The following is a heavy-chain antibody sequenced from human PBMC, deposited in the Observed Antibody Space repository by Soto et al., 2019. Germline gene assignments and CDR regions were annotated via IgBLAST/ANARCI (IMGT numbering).Heavy chain of an antibody. CDR1: GGSISGYY. D-gene: IGHD2-15*01. CDR3: ARLHRYCSGGRCDVVDY. CDR2: IFYTGTT. J-gene: IGHJ4*02. V-gene: IGHV4-59*08. Sequence: QVQLQESGPGLVKPSETLSLTCAVSGGSISGYYWSWVRQPPGKGLEWLGYIFYTGTTNYNPSLNRRVTISVDTSKNQFSLRLSSVTAADSAVYYCARLHRYCSGGRCDVVDYWGQGTLVTVSS.